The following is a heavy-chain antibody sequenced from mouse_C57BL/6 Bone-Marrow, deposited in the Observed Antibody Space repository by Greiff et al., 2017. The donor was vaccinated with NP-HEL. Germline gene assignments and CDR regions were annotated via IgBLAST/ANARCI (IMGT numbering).Heavy chain of an antibody. V-gene: IGHV1-69*01. D-gene: IGHD2-3*01. J-gene: IGHJ1*03. CDR1: GYTFPSYW. Sequence: QVQLQQPGAELVMPGASVKLSCKASGYTFPSYWMHWVKQRPGQGLEWIGEIDPSDSYTNYNQKFKGKSPLTVDKSSSTDYTQRSSLTAEDSAVYYCAREGWLLPDWYFDVWGTGTTVTVSS. CDR2: IDPSDSYT. CDR3: AREGWLLPDWYFDV.